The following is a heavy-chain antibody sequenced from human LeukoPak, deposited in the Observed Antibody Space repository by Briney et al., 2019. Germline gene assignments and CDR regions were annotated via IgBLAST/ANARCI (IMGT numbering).Heavy chain of an antibody. CDR1: GFTFSNYA. J-gene: IGHJ3*02. CDR2: ISGSGSST. Sequence: PGGSLRLSCAASGFTFSNYAMSWVRQAPGKGLEWVSDISGSGSSTYYADSVKGRFTISRDNSNNTLYLQMNSLSAEDTAVYYCAKGARGTYALDIWGQGTMVTVSS. D-gene: IGHD3-10*01. V-gene: IGHV3-23*01. CDR3: AKGARGTYALDI.